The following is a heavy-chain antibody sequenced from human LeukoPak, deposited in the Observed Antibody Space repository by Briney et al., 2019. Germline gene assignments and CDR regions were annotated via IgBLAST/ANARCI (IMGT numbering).Heavy chain of an antibody. Sequence: GGSLRPSCAASGFTFSSYSMFWVRQAPGEGLEWVLAFSGDGGAIYYADSGKGRFTISRGNSRNTLYLQMNSLGAEDTAVYYCASRDPCSGGSCYGLGYWGQGTLVTVSS. J-gene: IGHJ4*02. V-gene: IGHV3-23*01. D-gene: IGHD2-15*01. CDR1: GFTFSSYS. CDR2: FSGDGGAI. CDR3: ASRDPCSGGSCYGLGY.